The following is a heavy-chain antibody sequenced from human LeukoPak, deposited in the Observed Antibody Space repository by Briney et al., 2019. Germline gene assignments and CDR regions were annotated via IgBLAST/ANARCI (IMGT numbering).Heavy chain of an antibody. V-gene: IGHV1-18*01. J-gene: IGHJ3*02. D-gene: IGHD3-10*01. CDR3: ARRGKLRGPPPGDAFDI. Sequence: ASVKVSCKASGCTFSNYGLSWVRQAPGQGLEWMGWISGYNGHTSYPQKFQGRVIVTTNTSASTAYMELRSLRSDDTAVYYCARRGKLRGPPPGDAFDIWGQGTMVTVSS. CDR2: ISGYNGHT. CDR1: GCTFSNYG.